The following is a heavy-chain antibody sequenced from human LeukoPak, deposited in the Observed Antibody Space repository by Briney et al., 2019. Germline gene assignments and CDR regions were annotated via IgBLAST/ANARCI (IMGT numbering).Heavy chain of an antibody. V-gene: IGHV3-30*03. J-gene: IGHJ6*03. Sequence: PGGSLRLSCVASGFIFSNYDIHWVRQAPGKGLEWVAVISSDGINKYYADSVKGRFTISRDNSKNTLFLQMNSLRAEDTAVYYCARTLSYCSSTSCAGYYYYMDVWGKGTTVTVSS. CDR2: ISSDGINK. CDR3: ARTLSYCSSTSCAGYYYYMDV. CDR1: GFIFSNYD. D-gene: IGHD2-2*01.